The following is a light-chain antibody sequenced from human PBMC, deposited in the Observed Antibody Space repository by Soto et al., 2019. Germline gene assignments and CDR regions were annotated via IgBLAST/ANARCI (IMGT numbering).Light chain of an antibody. CDR1: SSDVGGYNY. J-gene: IGLJ1*01. CDR2: DVS. Sequence: QSALTQPASVSGSPGQSITISCTGTSSDVGGYNYVSWYQQHPGKAPKLMIYDVSNRPSVVSNRFSDSKSGNTASLTISGLQAEDESDYYCTSYTSSSTLGVFGTGTKLTVL. V-gene: IGLV2-14*01. CDR3: TSYTSSSTLGV.